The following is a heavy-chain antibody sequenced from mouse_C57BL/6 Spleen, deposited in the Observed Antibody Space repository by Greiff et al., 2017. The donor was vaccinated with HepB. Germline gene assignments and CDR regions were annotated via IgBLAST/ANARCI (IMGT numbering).Heavy chain of an antibody. CDR3: ASYYGYEGFAY. J-gene: IGHJ3*01. V-gene: IGHV1-50*01. D-gene: IGHD2-2*01. CDR2: IDPSDSYT. Sequence: VQLQQPGAELVKPGASVKLSCKASGYTFTSYWMQWVKQRPGQGLEWIGEIDPSDSYTNYNQKFKGKATLTVDTSSSTAYMQLSSLTSEDSAVYYCASYYGYEGFAYWGQGTLVTVSA. CDR1: GYTFTSYW.